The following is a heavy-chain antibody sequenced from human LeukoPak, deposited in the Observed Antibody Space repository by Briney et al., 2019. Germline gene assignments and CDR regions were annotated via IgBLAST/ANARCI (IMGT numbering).Heavy chain of an antibody. V-gene: IGHV1-2*02. CDR3: ARDSIGPYYYGSGRNFDY. CDR1: GYPFTGYY. Sequence: ASVKVSCKASGYPFTGYYMHWVRQAPGQGLEWMGWINPNSGGTNYAQKFQGRVTMTRDTSISTAYMELSRLRSDDTAVYYCARDSIGPYYYGSGRNFDYWGQGTLVTVSS. J-gene: IGHJ4*02. D-gene: IGHD3-10*01. CDR2: INPNSGGT.